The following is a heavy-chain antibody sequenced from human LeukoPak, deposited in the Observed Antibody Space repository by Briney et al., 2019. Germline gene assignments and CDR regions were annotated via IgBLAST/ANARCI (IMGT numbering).Heavy chain of an antibody. D-gene: IGHD4-23*01. CDR3: AKGGNPPPYYYYYGMDV. CDR2: ISYDGSNK. J-gene: IGHJ6*02. V-gene: IGHV3-30*18. Sequence: GRSLRLSCAASGFTFSSYDMHWVRQAPGNGLAWVAVISYDGSNKYYADSVKGRFTISRDNSKNTLYLQMNSLRAEDTAVYYCAKGGNPPPYYYYYGMDVWGQGTTVTVSS. CDR1: GFTFSSYD.